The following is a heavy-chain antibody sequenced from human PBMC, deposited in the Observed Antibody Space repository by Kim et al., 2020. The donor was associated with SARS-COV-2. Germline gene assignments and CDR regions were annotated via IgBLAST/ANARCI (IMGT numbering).Heavy chain of an antibody. D-gene: IGHD5-18*01. CDR3: ARAQLWEENNWFDP. Sequence: AVSVKSRITINPDTSKNQFSLQLNSVTPEDTAVYYCARAQLWEENNWFDPWGQGTLVTVSS. V-gene: IGHV6-1*01. J-gene: IGHJ5*02.